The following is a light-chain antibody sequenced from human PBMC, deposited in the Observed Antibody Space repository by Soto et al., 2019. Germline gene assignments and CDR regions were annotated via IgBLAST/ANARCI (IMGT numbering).Light chain of an antibody. J-gene: IGKJ1*01. V-gene: IGKV1-5*01. CDR3: QHYKSYSPWS. CDR2: DAS. CDR1: QSINTY. Sequence: DIQMTQSPSTLSASVGDRVTITCRASQSINTYSAWYQQKPGKAPNLLIYDASKLETGVPSRFTGGGSGTEFTLTITDLQPDDFATYYCQHYKSYSPWSFGQGTKVDI.